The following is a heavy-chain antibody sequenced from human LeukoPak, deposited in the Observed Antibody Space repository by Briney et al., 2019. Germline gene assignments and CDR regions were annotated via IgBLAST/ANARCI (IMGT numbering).Heavy chain of an antibody. CDR3: ASEYLYAFDI. CDR1: GFTFSSYA. CDR2: ISHDGSNK. D-gene: IGHD2-2*01. Sequence: GRSLSLSCAASGFTFSSYAMHWVRQAPGKGLEWVAAISHDGSNKYSADSVKGRFTISRDNSKNTLYLQMNSLRADDTAVYYCASEYLYAFDIWGQGTMVTVSS. J-gene: IGHJ3*02. V-gene: IGHV3-30*01.